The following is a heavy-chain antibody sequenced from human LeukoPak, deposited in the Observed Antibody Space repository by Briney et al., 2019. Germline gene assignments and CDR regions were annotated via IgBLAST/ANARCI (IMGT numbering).Heavy chain of an antibody. CDR3: AGASGSSWYDPAY. J-gene: IGHJ4*02. V-gene: IGHV3-11*01. D-gene: IGHD6-13*01. Sequence: PGGSLRLSCAASGFSFSDYHMSWIRQAPGKGLEWVSYISSSGSIIYYADSVKGRFTISRDNAKNSLYLQMNSLRVEDTAVYYCAGASGSSWYDPAYWGQGTLVTVSS. CDR1: GFSFSDYH. CDR2: ISSSGSII.